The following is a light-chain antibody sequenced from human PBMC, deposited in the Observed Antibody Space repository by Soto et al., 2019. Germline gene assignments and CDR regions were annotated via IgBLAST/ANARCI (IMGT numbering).Light chain of an antibody. CDR2: EGS. CDR3: CSYAGSAFV. J-gene: IGLJ1*01. V-gene: IGLV2-23*01. CDR1: SSDVGSYNL. Sequence: QSALTQPASVSGSPGQSITISCTGTSSDVGSYNLVSWYQHHPGKAPKLMIYEGSERPSGVSNRFSGSKSGNTASLTIFGLQAEDEADYYCCSYAGSAFVFGTGTKPTVL.